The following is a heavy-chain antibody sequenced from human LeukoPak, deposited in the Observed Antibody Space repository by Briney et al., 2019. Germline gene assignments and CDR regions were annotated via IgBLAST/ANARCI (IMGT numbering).Heavy chain of an antibody. CDR3: AKDREPCDSSGYTYYFDY. J-gene: IGHJ4*02. CDR1: GFTFSDYS. D-gene: IGHD3-22*01. V-gene: IGHV3-11*04. Sequence: GGTLRLSCAASGFTFSDYSMSWIRQAPGKGLEWVSYISSGSSTIYYADSVKGRFTISRDNSKNTLYLQMNSLRAEDTAVYYCAKDREPCDSSGYTYYFDYWGQGTLVTVSS. CDR2: ISSGSSTI.